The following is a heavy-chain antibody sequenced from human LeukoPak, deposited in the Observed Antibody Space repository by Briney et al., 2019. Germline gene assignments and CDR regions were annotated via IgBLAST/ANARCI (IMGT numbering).Heavy chain of an antibody. V-gene: IGHV4-39*07. CDR1: GGSISSYY. CDR2: IYYSGST. Sequence: PSETLSLTCTVSGGSISSYYWGWIRQPPGKGLEWIGSIYYSGSTYYNPSLKSRVTISVDTSKNQFSLKLSSVTAADTAVYYCARDFGSGYYYYMDVWGKGTTVTVSS. CDR3: ARDFGSGYYYYMDV. J-gene: IGHJ6*03. D-gene: IGHD6-19*01.